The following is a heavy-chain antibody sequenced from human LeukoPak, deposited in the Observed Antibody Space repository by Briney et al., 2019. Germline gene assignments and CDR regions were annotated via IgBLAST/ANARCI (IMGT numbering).Heavy chain of an antibody. Sequence: GRSLRLSCAASGFPCSSYWMSWVRQAPGKGLEWVANIKQDGSEKYYVDSVKGRFTISRDNAKNSLYLQMNSLRAEDTAVYYCARIRRGWSQNWDYWGQGTLVTVSS. CDR3: ARIRRGWSQNWDY. V-gene: IGHV3-7*01. D-gene: IGHD6-19*01. CDR1: GFPCSSYW. J-gene: IGHJ4*02. CDR2: IKQDGSEK.